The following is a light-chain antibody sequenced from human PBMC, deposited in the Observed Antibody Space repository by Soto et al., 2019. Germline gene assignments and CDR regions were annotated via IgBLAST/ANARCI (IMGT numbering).Light chain of an antibody. CDR2: DAS. CDR1: QSISSW. Sequence: DIQMTQSPSTLSASVGDRVTITCRASQSISSWLAWYQQKPGKAPKLLIYDASSLESGVPSRFSGSGSGTEFTLTISSLQPDDFATYHCQQYNSYSALTFGGGTKVEIK. J-gene: IGKJ4*01. CDR3: QQYNSYSALT. V-gene: IGKV1-5*01.